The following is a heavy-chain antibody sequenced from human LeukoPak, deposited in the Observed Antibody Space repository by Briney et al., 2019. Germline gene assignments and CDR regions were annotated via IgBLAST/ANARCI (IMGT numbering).Heavy chain of an antibody. CDR3: ARGSLSEQQLILNWFDP. J-gene: IGHJ5*02. V-gene: IGHV4-34*01. CDR1: GGSFSGYY. CDR2: INHSGST. D-gene: IGHD6-13*01. Sequence: SETLSLTCAVYGGSFSGYYWSWIRQPPGKGLEWIGEINHSGSTNYNPSLRSRVTISVDTSKNQFSLKLSSVTAADTAVYYCARGSLSEQQLILNWFDPWGQGTLVTVSS.